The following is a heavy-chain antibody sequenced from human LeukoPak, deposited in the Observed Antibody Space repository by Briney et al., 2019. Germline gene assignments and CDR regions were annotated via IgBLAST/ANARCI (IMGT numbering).Heavy chain of an antibody. CDR3: ARDLGGIYFDY. CDR2: IHLSGST. CDR1: DASISGYY. D-gene: IGHD1-26*01. Sequence: SETLSLTCTVSDASISGYYWSWLRQPPGKGLEWIGSIHLSGSTNYNPSLRSRVTISVDTSKNQLSLKLSSVTAADTAVYYCARDLGGIYFDYWGQGTLVTVSS. J-gene: IGHJ4*02. V-gene: IGHV4-59*01.